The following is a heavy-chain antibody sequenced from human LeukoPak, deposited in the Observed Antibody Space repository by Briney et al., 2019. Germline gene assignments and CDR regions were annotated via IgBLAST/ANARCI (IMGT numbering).Heavy chain of an antibody. V-gene: IGHV4-59*01. J-gene: IGHJ4*02. CDR3: ARGRKYSYGYRVNELGSGYFDN. CDR2: IYYSGST. CDR1: GGSISSYY. Sequence: SETLSLTCTVSGGSISSYYWSWIRQPPGKGLEWIGYIYYSGSTNYNPSLKSPVTISVDTSKNQSSLKLSSVTAADTAVYYCARGRKYSYGYRVNELGSGYFDNWGQGALVTVSS. D-gene: IGHD5-18*01.